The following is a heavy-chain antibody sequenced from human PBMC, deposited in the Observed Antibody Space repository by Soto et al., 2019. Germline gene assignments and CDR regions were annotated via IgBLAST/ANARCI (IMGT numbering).Heavy chain of an antibody. CDR3: ARMYYYDSRGYGPCNWFDH. Sequence: SETLSLTCTVSGGSISSYYWSWIRQPPGKGLEWIGYIYYSGSTNYNPSLKSRVTISVDTSKNQFSLKLSSVTAADTAVYYCARMYYYDSRGYGPCNWFDHWGQGTLVTVSS. CDR2: IYYSGST. V-gene: IGHV4-59*01. J-gene: IGHJ5*02. D-gene: IGHD3-22*01. CDR1: GGSISSYY.